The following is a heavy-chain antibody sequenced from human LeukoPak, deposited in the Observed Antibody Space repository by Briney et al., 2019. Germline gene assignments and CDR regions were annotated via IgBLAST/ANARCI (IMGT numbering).Heavy chain of an antibody. V-gene: IGHV3-30*02. Sequence: PGGSLRLSCAAPGFTFSSYGMHWVRQAPGKGLEWVAFIRYDGSNKYYADSVKGRFTISRDNAKNSLYLQMNSLRAEDTAVYYCARSLGYCSSTSCYQDDYWGQGTLVTVSS. D-gene: IGHD2-2*01. CDR3: ARSLGYCSSTSCYQDDY. CDR1: GFTFSSYG. J-gene: IGHJ4*02. CDR2: IRYDGSNK.